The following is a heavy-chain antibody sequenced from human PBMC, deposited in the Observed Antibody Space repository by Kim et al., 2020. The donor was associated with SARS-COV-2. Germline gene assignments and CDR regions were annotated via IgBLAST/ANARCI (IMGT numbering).Heavy chain of an antibody. V-gene: IGHV3-53*01. CDR3: ARDPEYYDSSGYPVPDYYGMDV. CDR1: GFTVSSNY. CDR2: IYSGGST. J-gene: IGHJ6*02. Sequence: GGSLRLSCAASGFTVSSNYMSWVRQAPGKGLEWVSVIYSGGSTYYADSVKGRFTISRDNSKNTLYLQMNSLRAEDTAVYYCARDPEYYDSSGYPVPDYYGMDVWGQGTTVTVSS. D-gene: IGHD3-22*01.